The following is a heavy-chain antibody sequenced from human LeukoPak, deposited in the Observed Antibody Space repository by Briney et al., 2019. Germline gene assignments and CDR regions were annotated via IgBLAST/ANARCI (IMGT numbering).Heavy chain of an antibody. CDR1: GYTFTSYY. CDR2: INPSGGST. D-gene: IGHD6-19*01. J-gene: IGHJ1*01. V-gene: IGHV1-46*01. CDR3: ARDTAVAGTIAEYFQH. Sequence: AASVKVSCKASGYTFTSYYMHWVRQAPGQGLEWMGIINPSGGSTSYAQKFQGRVTMTRDTSTSTVYMELSSLRSEDTAVYYCARDTAVAGTIAEYFQHWGQGTLVTVSS.